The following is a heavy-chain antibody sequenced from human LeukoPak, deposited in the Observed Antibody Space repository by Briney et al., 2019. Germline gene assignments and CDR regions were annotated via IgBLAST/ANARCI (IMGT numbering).Heavy chain of an antibody. CDR3: ARAVWSGYSSPHYYYYGMDV. CDR1: GFTFSSYS. D-gene: IGHD3-3*01. Sequence: GGSLRLSCAASGFTFSSYSMNWVRQAPGKGLEWVSSISSSSSYIYYADSVKGRFTISRDNAKNSLYLQMNSLRAEDTAVYYCARAVWSGYSSPHYYYYGMDVWGQGTRSPSP. V-gene: IGHV3-21*01. CDR2: ISSSSSYI. J-gene: IGHJ6*02.